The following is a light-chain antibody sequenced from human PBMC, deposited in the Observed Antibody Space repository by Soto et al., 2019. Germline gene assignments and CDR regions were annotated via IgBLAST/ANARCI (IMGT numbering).Light chain of an antibody. CDR1: SSDVGGYDY. J-gene: IGLJ2*01. CDR3: CSYAGIYTP. CDR2: DVS. Sequence: QSVRTQPGSVSGAPGQAVTISCTGTSSDVGGYDYVSWYQQHPGKAPKLMIYDVSKRPSGVPDRFSGSKSGNTASLTISGLQAENEADYYCCSYAGIYTPFGGGTKVTVL. V-gene: IGLV2-11*01.